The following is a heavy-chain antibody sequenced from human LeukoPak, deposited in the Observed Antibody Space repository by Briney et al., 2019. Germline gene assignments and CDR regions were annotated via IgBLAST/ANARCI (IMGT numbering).Heavy chain of an antibody. CDR2: ISSSTSYI. CDR3: ARDSGWGGYYMPLGPDY. V-gene: IGHV3-21*01. J-gene: IGHJ4*02. CDR1: GFSSSSYW. D-gene: IGHD3-3*01. Sequence: SGGSLRHSCVASGFSSSSYWMTWVRQAPGKGLEWVSSISSSTSYIYYADSVKGRFTISRDNAKNSLYLQMNSLRAEDTAVYYCARDSGWGGYYMPLGPDYWGQGTLVTVSS.